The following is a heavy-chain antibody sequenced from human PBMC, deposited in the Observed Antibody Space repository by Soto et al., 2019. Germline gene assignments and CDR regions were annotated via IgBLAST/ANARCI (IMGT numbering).Heavy chain of an antibody. CDR3: ARNRDGYNPYCFDY. J-gene: IGHJ4*02. D-gene: IGHD5-12*01. CDR1: GGSISSYY. Sequence: SETLSLTCTVSGGSISSYYWTWIRQPPGRGLEWIGYIYYSGSPNYNPSLKSRVTISVDTSKNQFSLKLSSVTAADTAVYYCARNRDGYNPYCFDYWGQGTLVTVSS. CDR2: IYYSGSP. V-gene: IGHV4-59*01.